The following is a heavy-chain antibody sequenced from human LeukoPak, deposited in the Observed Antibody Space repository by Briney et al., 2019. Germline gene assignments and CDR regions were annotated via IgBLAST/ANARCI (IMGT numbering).Heavy chain of an antibody. Sequence: GGSLRLSCAASGFTLSQYGMHWVRQAPGKGLEWVAFIRYDASDKYYPDSVKGRFTIYRDNSKNTLDLQMNSLRHEDTAAYYCVKDRASTNCFDYWGQGTLVTVSS. CDR3: VKDRASTNCFDY. D-gene: IGHD2-2*01. V-gene: IGHV3-30*02. J-gene: IGHJ4*02. CDR2: IRYDASDK. CDR1: GFTLSQYG.